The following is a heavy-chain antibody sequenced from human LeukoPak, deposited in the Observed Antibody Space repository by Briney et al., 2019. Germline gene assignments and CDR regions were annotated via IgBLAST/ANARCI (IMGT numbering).Heavy chain of an antibody. D-gene: IGHD6-13*01. CDR2: ISYDGSNK. CDR1: GFTFSSYG. J-gene: IGHJ3*02. V-gene: IGHV3-30*03. CDR3: ARPRAGYAFDI. Sequence: GGSLRLSCAASGFTFSSYGMHWVRQAPGKGLEWVAVISYDGSNKYYADSVKGRFTISRDNSKNTLYLQMNSLRAEDTAVYYCARPRAGYAFDIWGQGTMVTVSS.